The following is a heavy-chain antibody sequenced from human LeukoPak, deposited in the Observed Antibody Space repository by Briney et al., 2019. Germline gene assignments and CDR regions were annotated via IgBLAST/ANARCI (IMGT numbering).Heavy chain of an antibody. CDR3: ANGVGRDQGAKPGYYLY. CDR2: ISGSGGST. V-gene: IGHV3-23*01. D-gene: IGHD2/OR15-2a*01. Sequence: QPGGSLRLSCAASGFTFSSYAMSWVRQAPGKGLEWVSAISGSGGSTYYADSVKGRFTISRDNSKNTLYLQMNSLRGRDAAVNCCANGVGRDQGAKPGYYLYWGGGTMLTVSS. CDR1: GFTFSSYA. J-gene: IGHJ1*01.